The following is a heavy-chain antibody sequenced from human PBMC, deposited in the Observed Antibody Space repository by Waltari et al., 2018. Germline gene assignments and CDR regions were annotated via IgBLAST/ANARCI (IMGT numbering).Heavy chain of an antibody. J-gene: IGHJ4*02. Sequence: QVQLVESGGGLVKPGGALRLSFTPSGFTFSDSAMSCVLQAPGKGLEWVSYISSSGSTRYYADSVKGRFTISRDNAKNSLYLQMNSLRAEDTAVYYCARTVDFWSGYPDYWGQGTLVTVSS. CDR3: ARTVDFWSGYPDY. V-gene: IGHV3-11*01. CDR1: GFTFSDSA. D-gene: IGHD3-3*01. CDR2: ISSSGSTR.